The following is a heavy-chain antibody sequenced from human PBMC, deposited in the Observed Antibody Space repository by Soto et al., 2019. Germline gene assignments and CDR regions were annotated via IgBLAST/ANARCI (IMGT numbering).Heavy chain of an antibody. J-gene: IGHJ4*02. CDR1: GFTFSSYA. D-gene: IGHD3-22*01. CDR2: ISYDGSNK. V-gene: IGHV3-30-3*01. CDR3: ARACPTYYYDSSGCLDY. Sequence: VGSLRLSGAASGFTFSSYAMHWVRQAPGKGLEWVAVISYDGSNKYYADSVKGRFTISRDNSKNTLYLQMNSLRAEDTAVYYCARACPTYYYDSSGCLDYWGQGTLVTVSS.